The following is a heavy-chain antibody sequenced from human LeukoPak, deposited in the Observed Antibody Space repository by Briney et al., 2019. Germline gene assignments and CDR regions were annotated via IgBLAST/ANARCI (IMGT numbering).Heavy chain of an antibody. CDR2: INPKSGGT. CDR3: ARRPGGGYNWNEDYYFDY. Sequence: ASVKVSCKASGYTFTGYYMHWVRQAPGQGLEWMGWINPKSGGTNYAQKFQGRVTMTRDTSISTAYMELSRLRSDDTAVYYCARRPGGGYNWNEDYYFDYWGQGTLVTVSS. D-gene: IGHD1-20*01. CDR1: GYTFTGYY. J-gene: IGHJ4*02. V-gene: IGHV1-2*02.